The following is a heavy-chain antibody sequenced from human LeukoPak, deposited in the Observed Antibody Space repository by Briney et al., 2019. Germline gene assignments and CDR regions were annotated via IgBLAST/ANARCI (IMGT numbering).Heavy chain of an antibody. CDR3: ARGPPRRKYYYMDV. J-gene: IGHJ6*03. V-gene: IGHV3-13*01. Sequence: PGGSLRLSCAASGFTFSSLDMHWVRQPTGQGLEWVSPIWTASDTYYPGSVEGRFTLSRDNAKNSLYLQMNSLTAGDTAVYYCARGPPRRKYYYMDVWGKGTTVTVCS. D-gene: IGHD5-24*01. CDR1: GFTFSSLD. CDR2: IWTASDT.